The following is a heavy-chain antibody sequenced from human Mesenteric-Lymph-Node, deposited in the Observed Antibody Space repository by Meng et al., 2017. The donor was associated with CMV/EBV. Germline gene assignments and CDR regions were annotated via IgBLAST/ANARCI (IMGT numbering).Heavy chain of an antibody. CDR1: GFTFSDYY. J-gene: IGHJ5*02. CDR2: ISSSGSTI. V-gene: IGHV3-11*04. CDR3: ARGAITGTTDQLCDP. Sequence: GGSLRLSCAASGFTFSDYYMSWIRQAPGKGLEWVSYISSSGSTIYYADSVKGRFTISRDNAKNSLYLQMNSLRAEDTAVYYCARGAITGTTDQLCDPWGQGTLVTVSS. D-gene: IGHD1-7*01.